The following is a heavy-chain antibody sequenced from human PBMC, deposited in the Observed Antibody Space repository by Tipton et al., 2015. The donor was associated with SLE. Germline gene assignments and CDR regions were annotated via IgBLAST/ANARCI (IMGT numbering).Heavy chain of an antibody. Sequence: LRLSCTVYGGSFSGYYWSWIRQPPGKGLEWIGEINHSGSTHYNPSLKSRVTISVDTSKNQFSLKLSSVTAADTAVYYCASYSSSYFDYWGQGTLVTVSS. CDR1: GGSFSGYY. CDR2: INHSGST. V-gene: IGHV4-34*09. J-gene: IGHJ4*02. D-gene: IGHD6-6*01. CDR3: ASYSSSYFDY.